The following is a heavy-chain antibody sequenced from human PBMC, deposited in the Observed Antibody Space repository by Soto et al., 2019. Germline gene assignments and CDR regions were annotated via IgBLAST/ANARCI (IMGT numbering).Heavy chain of an antibody. CDR1: GFTFNSYG. D-gene: IGHD4-17*01. Sequence: QVQLVESGGGVVQPGRSLRLSCAASGFTFNSYGMHWVRQAPGKGLEWVAIISFDGNNKYYTDSVKGRFTISRDNSKNTLFLQMNSLRAEDTAVYYCAKWFFPLLYHGDSLDFWGQGTLVTVSS. CDR2: ISFDGNNK. CDR3: AKWFFPLLYHGDSLDF. V-gene: IGHV3-30*18. J-gene: IGHJ4*02.